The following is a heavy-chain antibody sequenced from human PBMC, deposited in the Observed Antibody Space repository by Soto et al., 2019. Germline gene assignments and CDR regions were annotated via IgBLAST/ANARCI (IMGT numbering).Heavy chain of an antibody. CDR2: ISGSGGST. Sequence: EVQLLESGGGLVQPGGSLRLSCAASGFTFSSYAMSWVRQAPGKGLGWVSAISGSGGSTYYADSVKGRFTISRDNSKNTLYLQMNSLRAEDTAVYYCAKDQDGSGWPRHFDYWGQGTLVTVSS. J-gene: IGHJ4*02. CDR3: AKDQDGSGWPRHFDY. CDR1: GFTFSSYA. V-gene: IGHV3-23*01. D-gene: IGHD6-19*01.